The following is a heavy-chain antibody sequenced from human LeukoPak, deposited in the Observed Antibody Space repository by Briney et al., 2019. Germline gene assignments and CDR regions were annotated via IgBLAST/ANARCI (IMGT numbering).Heavy chain of an antibody. CDR3: ARDPLTLYCSSTSCYHNKYYFDY. Sequence: ASVTVSCKASGYTFTGYYMHWVRQAPGQGLEWMGWINPNSGGTNYAQKFQGRVTMTRDTSISTAYMELSRLRSDDTAVYYCARDPLTLYCSSTSCYHNKYYFDYWGQGTLVTVSS. J-gene: IGHJ4*02. V-gene: IGHV1-2*02. CDR2: INPNSGGT. D-gene: IGHD2-2*01. CDR1: GYTFTGYY.